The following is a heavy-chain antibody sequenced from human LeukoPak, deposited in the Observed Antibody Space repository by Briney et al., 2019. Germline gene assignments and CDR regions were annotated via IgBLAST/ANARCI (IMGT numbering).Heavy chain of an antibody. D-gene: IGHD1-1*01. J-gene: IGHJ4*02. V-gene: IGHV1-8*01. CDR2: KNPNSGNT. CDR1: GYTFTSYN. Sequence: ASVKVSCKASGYTFTSYNINWVRQATGQELEWIGWKNPNSGNTGYAQKFQGRVTMTRDTSISTAYMELSSLRSEDTAVYYCARGSRYGDCWGQGTLVTVSS. CDR3: ARGSRYGDC.